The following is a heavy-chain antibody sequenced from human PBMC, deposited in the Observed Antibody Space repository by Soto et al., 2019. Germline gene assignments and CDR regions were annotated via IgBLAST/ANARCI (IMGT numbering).Heavy chain of an antibody. J-gene: IGHJ5*02. Sequence: GVLRLSCAASGFIFSSYAMSWVRQAPGKGLEWVSAISGSGGSTYYADSVKGRFTISRDNSKNTLYLQMNSLRAEDTAVYYCAKDGYNWIHNWFDPWGQGTLVTVSS. CDR1: GFIFSSYA. CDR3: AKDGYNWIHNWFDP. CDR2: ISGSGGST. V-gene: IGHV3-23*01. D-gene: IGHD1-20*01.